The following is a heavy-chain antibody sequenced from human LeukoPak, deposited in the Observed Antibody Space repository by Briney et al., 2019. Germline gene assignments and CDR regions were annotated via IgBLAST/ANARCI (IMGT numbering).Heavy chain of an antibody. D-gene: IGHD3-22*01. Sequence: PGESRKTSCMGSGYSFTTYWIGWVRHMPGKGLEWMGIIYPGDSDTRYSPSFQGQVTISADKSISTAYLQWSSLKASDTAMYYCARRRSGYYFDYWGQGTKLTVSS. CDR1: GYSFTTYW. V-gene: IGHV5-51*01. CDR3: ARRRSGYYFDY. CDR2: IYPGDSDT. J-gene: IGHJ4*02.